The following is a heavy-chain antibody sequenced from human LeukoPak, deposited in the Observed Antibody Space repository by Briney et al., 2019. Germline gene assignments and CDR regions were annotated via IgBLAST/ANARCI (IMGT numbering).Heavy chain of an antibody. CDR1: GGSISSGGFY. CDR3: AREPYCSGGSCYSVFAFDI. Sequence: SQTLSLTCTVSGGSISSGGFYWIWIRPPPGKGLEWIGYIYYRGSTYYNPSLKSRVTISVDTSKNQFSLKLRSVTAADTAVYYSAREPYCSGGSCYSVFAFDIWGQGTMVTVSS. J-gene: IGHJ3*02. CDR2: IYYRGST. D-gene: IGHD2-15*01. V-gene: IGHV4-31*03.